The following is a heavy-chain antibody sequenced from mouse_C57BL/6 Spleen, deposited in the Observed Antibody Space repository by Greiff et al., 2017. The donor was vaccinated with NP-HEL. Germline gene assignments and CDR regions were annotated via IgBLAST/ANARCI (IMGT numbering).Heavy chain of an antibody. V-gene: IGHV1-50*01. CDR1: GYTFTSYW. CDR3: ARCSNYVRGFAY. CDR2: IDPSDSYT. Sequence: QVQLQQPGAELVKPGASVKLSCKASGYTFTSYWMQWVKQRPGQGLEWIGEIDPSDSYTNYHQKFKGQATLAVDPSASTAYMQLSSLTSEASAVYYGARCSNYVRGFAYWGQGTLVTVSA. D-gene: IGHD2-5*01. J-gene: IGHJ3*01.